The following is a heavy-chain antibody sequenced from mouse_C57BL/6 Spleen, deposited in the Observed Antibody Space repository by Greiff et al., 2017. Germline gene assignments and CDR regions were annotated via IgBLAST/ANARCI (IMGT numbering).Heavy chain of an antibody. CDR1: GYTFTSYW. V-gene: IGHV1-64*01. J-gene: IGHJ4*01. D-gene: IGHD2-5*01. Sequence: VQLQQPGAELVKPGASVKLSCKASGYTFTSYWMHWVKQRPGQGLEWIGMIHPNSGSTNYNEKFKSKATLTVDKSSSTAYMQLSSLTSEDSAVYDGARRGSNYPYYYAMDYWGQGTSVTVSS. CDR3: ARRGSNYPYYYAMDY. CDR2: IHPNSGST.